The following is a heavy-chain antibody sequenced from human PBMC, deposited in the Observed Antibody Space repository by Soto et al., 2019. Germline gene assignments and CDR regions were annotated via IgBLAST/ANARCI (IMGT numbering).Heavy chain of an antibody. D-gene: IGHD2-15*01. V-gene: IGHV3-23*01. CDR1: GFTFSSYA. CDR3: ATRRGAGGHFDY. CDR2: VSIGGST. J-gene: IGHJ4*02. Sequence: DVQLLESGGGVVQPEGSLRLSCAASGFTFSSYAMGWVRQGPGKGLEWVAVVSIGGSTRYSDSVRGRFTISRDNSKNTLSLQMNSMTAADTAVYFYATRRGAGGHFDYWGQGALVTVSS.